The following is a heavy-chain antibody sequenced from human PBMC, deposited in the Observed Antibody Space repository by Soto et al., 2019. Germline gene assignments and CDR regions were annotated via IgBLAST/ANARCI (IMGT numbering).Heavy chain of an antibody. V-gene: IGHV1-18*01. J-gene: IGHJ6*02. CDR1: GYFFSSFG. Sequence: QAQLLQSGGEVKRPGASVRVSCKTSGYFFSSFGISWVREAPGQGLEWMGWINGYNGRTNYAEKFQDGVSMSTDTSTTTAYMELRSLRSEDTAVYYCGRCVVVGLASYYGDGMDVWGQGTAVTVSS. D-gene: IGHD2-21*01. CDR3: GRCVVVGLASYYGDGMDV. CDR2: INGYNGRT.